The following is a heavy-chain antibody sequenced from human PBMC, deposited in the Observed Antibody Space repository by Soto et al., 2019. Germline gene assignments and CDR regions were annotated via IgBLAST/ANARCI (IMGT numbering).Heavy chain of an antibody. CDR1: GFSFSTYA. D-gene: IGHD2-2*01. CDR3: AKHAEYQLVSWFDP. V-gene: IGHV3-23*01. CDR2: ISAGGGNT. Sequence: EVQLLESGGGLVQPGGSLRLSCAVSGFSFSTYAMSWVRQAPGKGLEWVSGISAGGGNTYYADSVRGRFTISRDNSKDTLYLQITSLRAEDTDFYYCAKHAEYQLVSWFDPWGQGTLVTVSS. J-gene: IGHJ5*02.